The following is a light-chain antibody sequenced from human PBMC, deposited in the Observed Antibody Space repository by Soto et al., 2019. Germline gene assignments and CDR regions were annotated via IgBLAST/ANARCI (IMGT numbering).Light chain of an antibody. CDR2: DVT. CDR3: YSYAGPSHLGD. J-gene: IGLJ2*01. V-gene: IGLV2-8*01. CDR1: SGDVGLYNY. Sequence: QSVLTQPPSASGSPGQSVTISCTGTSGDVGLYNYVSWYQQHPGEAPKLILYDVTQRPSVVPYRFSGSKSGNTASLTVSGLHTEDEADYYCYSYAGPSHLGDFGEGTQLTVL.